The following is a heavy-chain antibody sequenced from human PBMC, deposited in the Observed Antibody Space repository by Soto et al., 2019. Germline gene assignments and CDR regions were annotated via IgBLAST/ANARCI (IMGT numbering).Heavy chain of an antibody. CDR1: GFTFSSYG. CDR2: ISYDGSNK. V-gene: IGHV3-30*18. CDR3: AKDYDILSRYYYYGMDV. J-gene: IGHJ6*02. Sequence: LRLSCAASGFTFSSYGMHWVRQAPGKGLEWVAVISYDGSNKYYADSVKGRFTISRDNSKNTLYLQMNSLRAEDTAVYYCAKDYDILSRYYYYGMDVWGQGTTVTVS. D-gene: IGHD3-9*01.